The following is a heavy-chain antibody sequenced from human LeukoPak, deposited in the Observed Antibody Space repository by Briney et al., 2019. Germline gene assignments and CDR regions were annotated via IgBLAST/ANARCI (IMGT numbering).Heavy chain of an antibody. CDR2: IWYDGSNK. CDR1: GFTFSSYG. CDR3: ARDAATIPYNWFDP. V-gene: IGHV3-33*01. Sequence: GRSLRLSRAASGFTFSSYGMHWVRQAPGKGLEWVAVIWYDGSNKYYADSVKGRFTISRDNSKNTLYLQMNSLRAEDTAVYYCARDAATIPYNWFDPWGQGTLVTVSS. J-gene: IGHJ5*02. D-gene: IGHD5-12*01.